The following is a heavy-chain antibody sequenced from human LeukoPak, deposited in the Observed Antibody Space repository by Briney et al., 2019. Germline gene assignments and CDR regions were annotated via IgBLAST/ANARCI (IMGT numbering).Heavy chain of an antibody. J-gene: IGHJ4*02. CDR2: ISYDGSNK. V-gene: IGHV3-30-3*01. D-gene: IGHD6-19*01. CDR3: ARGLSSGWYPSFDY. CDR1: GFTFSGYA. Sequence: GGSLRLSCAASGFTFSGYAMHWVRQAPGKGLEWVAVISYDGSNKYYADSVKGRFTISRDNSKNTLYLQMNSLRAEDTAVYYCARGLSSGWYPSFDYWGQGTLVTVSS.